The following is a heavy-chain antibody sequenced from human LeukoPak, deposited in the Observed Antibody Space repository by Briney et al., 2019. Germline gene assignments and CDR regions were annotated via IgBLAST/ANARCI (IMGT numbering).Heavy chain of an antibody. Sequence: SGALSLTCTVSGGSIISSSYYWVCTRQPPGKGRVWIGCIYYSRSNYYNPSLKSRVTISVDTSKNQYSLKLSSETAADTGVYYCARGSHPRYTRGGNFDYCGQGPLVTVSS. D-gene: IGHD2-2*01. V-gene: IGHV4-39*07. CDR2: IYYSRSN. J-gene: IGHJ4*02. CDR3: ARGSHPRYTRGGNFDY. CDR1: GGSIISSSYY.